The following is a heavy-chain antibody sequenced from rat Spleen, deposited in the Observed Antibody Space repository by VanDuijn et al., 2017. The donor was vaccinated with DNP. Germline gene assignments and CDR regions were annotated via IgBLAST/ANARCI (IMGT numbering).Heavy chain of an antibody. D-gene: IGHD1-1*01. V-gene: IGHV2-77*01. CDR3: AEETTGVY. J-gene: IGHJ3*01. CDR2: IWGDGST. CDR1: GFSLTSYG. Sequence: QVQMKETGPGLVQTTQTLSVTCTVSGFSLTSYGVHWVRQAPGKGLEWMGIIWGDGSTNYNSALKSRLSISRDTSKSQVFLTMNSLQTDDTAVYYCAEETTGVYWGHGTRVTVSS.